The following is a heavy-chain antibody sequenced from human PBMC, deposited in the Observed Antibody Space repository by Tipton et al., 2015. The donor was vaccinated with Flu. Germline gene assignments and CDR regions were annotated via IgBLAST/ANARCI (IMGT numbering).Heavy chain of an antibody. CDR1: GGSISSGGYS. CDR2: IYHSGST. Sequence: TLSLTCAVSGGSISSGGYSWSWIRQPPGKGLEWIGYIYHSGSTYYNPSLKSRVTISVDRSKNQFSLKLSSVTAADTAVYYCAGVIAYYYDSSGFHWFDPWGQGTLVTVSS. V-gene: IGHV4-30-2*01. D-gene: IGHD3-22*01. J-gene: IGHJ5*02. CDR3: AGVIAYYYDSSGFHWFDP.